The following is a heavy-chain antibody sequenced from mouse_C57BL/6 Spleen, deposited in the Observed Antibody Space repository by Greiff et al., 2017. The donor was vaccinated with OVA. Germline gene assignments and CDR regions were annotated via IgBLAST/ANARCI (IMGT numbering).Heavy chain of an antibody. Sequence: EVKLVESGGGLVKPGGSLKLSCAASGFTFSDYGMHWVRQAPEKGLEWVAYISSGSSTIYYADTVKGRFTISRDNAKNTLFLQMTSLRSEDTAMYYCARAGYGGFLAYWGQGTLVTVSA. D-gene: IGHD1-1*02. V-gene: IGHV5-17*01. CDR2: ISSGSSTI. CDR1: GFTFSDYG. CDR3: ARAGYGGFLAY. J-gene: IGHJ3*01.